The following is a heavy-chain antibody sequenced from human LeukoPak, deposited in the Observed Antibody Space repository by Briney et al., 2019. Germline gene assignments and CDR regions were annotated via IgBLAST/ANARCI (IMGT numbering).Heavy chain of an antibody. CDR1: GYTFTGYY. D-gene: IGHD2-15*01. V-gene: IGHV1-2*06. Sequence: GASVKVSCKASGYTFTGYYMHWVRQAPGQGLEWMGRINPNSGGTNYEQKFQGRVTMTRDTSISTAYMELSRLRSDDTAVYYCAREARLGCSGGSCFNDAFDIWGQGTMVTVSS. J-gene: IGHJ3*02. CDR3: AREARLGCSGGSCFNDAFDI. CDR2: INPNSGGT.